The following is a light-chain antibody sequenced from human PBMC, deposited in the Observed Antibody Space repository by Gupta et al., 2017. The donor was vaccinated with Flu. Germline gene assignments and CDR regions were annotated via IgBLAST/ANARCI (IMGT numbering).Light chain of an antibody. CDR2: LNSDGSH. CDR1: SGHNTYA. J-gene: IGLJ3*02. V-gene: IGLV4-69*01. CDR3: QTWGAGTEGV. Sequence: QLVLTQSPSASGSLGASVRLTCPLSSGHNTYAIAWHHQQPKKGPRFLMKLNSDGSHRRGDGIPDRFSGSSSGAERYLTIPSLQSEDEGDYYCQTWGAGTEGVFGGGTTVTVL.